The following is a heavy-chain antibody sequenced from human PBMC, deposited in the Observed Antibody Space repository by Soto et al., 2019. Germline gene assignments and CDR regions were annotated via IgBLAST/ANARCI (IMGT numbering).Heavy chain of an antibody. J-gene: IGHJ4*02. D-gene: IGHD6-6*01. V-gene: IGHV3-11*01. Sequence: LRLSCAASGFTFSDYYMSWIRQAPGKGLEWVSYISSSGSTIYYADSVKGRFTISRDNAKNSLYLQMNSLRAEDTAVYYCARSEYSSFYFDYWGQGTLVTVSS. CDR3: ARSEYSSFYFDY. CDR1: GFTFSDYY. CDR2: ISSSGSTI.